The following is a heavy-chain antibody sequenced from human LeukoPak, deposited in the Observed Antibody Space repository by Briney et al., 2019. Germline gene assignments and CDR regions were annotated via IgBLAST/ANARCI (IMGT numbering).Heavy chain of an antibody. CDR3: ARGRNGSYDY. D-gene: IGHD1-26*01. V-gene: IGHV3-74*01. J-gene: IGHJ4*02. Sequence: PGGSLRLSCAASGFTFSSYWMHWVRHPPGKGLVWVSGINSDGSSTSYADSVKGRFNISRDNAKNTAYLQMNSLRADDTAVYYCARGRNGSYDYWGQGTLVTVSS. CDR2: INSDGSST. CDR1: GFTFSSYW.